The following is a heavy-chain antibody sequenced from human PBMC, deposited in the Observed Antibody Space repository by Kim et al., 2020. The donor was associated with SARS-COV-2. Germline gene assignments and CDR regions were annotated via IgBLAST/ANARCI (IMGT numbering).Heavy chain of an antibody. D-gene: IGHD1-26*01. CDR2: T. CDR3: ARVGDGYNFDY. Sequence: TRYSPSFQGQVTISADKSISTAYLQWSSLKASDTAMYYCARVGDGYNFDYWGQGTLVTVSS. V-gene: IGHV5-51*01. J-gene: IGHJ4*02.